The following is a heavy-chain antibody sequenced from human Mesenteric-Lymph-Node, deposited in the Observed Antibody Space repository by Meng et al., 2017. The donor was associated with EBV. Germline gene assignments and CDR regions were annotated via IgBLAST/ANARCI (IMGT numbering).Heavy chain of an antibody. CDR2: ISPYNDNT. CDR1: GYTFTTHG. J-gene: IGHJ4*02. CDR3: ARSFAAAAKFDY. V-gene: IGHV1-18*01. D-gene: IGHD6-13*01. Sequence: QVNLVQSGVELKKPGASVKVSCKASGYTFTTHGISWVRQAPGQGLEWMGWISPYNDNTNSAQKFQGRVTMTIDTSTRTAYLELRSLRADDTAMYYCARSFAAAAKFDYWGQGTLVTVSS.